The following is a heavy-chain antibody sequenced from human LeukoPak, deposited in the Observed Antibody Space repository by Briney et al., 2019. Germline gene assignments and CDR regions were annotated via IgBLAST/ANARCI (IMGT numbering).Heavy chain of an antibody. D-gene: IGHD4-17*01. J-gene: IGHJ6*02. CDR2: INPNSGGT. Sequence: ASVKVSCKASGYTFTGYYMHRVRQAPGQGLEWMGWINPNSGGTNYAQKFQGRVTMTRDTSISTAYMELSGLRSDDTAVYYCARDIGQGLRIYYYYGMDVWGQGTAVTVSS. V-gene: IGHV1-2*02. CDR3: ARDIGQGLRIYYYYGMDV. CDR1: GYTFTGYY.